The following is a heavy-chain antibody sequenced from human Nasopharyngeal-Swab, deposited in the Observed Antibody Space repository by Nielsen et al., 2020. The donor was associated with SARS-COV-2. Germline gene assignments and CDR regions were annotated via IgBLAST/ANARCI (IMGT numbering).Heavy chain of an antibody. CDR3: AREDTDYYDSSGYFDY. CDR1: GFTFSDYY. J-gene: IGHJ4*02. V-gene: IGHV3-11*01. Sequence: GESLKISCVASGFTFSDYYMSWIRQAPGKGLEWVSYISSSGSTIYYADSVKGRFTISRDNAKNSLYLQMNSLRAEDTAVYYCAREDTDYYDSSGYFDYWGQGTLVTVSS. D-gene: IGHD3-22*01. CDR2: ISSSGSTI.